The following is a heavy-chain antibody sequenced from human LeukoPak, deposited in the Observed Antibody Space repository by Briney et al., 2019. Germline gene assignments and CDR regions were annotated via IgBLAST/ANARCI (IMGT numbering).Heavy chain of an antibody. J-gene: IGHJ4*02. CDR3: ARDRGIRYSSPETPDY. CDR1: GGTFSSYA. CDR2: IIPIFGIA. D-gene: IGHD3-9*01. Sequence: SVKVSCKASGGTFSSYAISWVRQAPGQGLEWMGRIIPIFGIANYAQKFQGRVTITADKSTSTAYMELSSLRAEDTAVYFFARDRGIRYSSPETPDYWGQGTLVTVSS. V-gene: IGHV1-69*04.